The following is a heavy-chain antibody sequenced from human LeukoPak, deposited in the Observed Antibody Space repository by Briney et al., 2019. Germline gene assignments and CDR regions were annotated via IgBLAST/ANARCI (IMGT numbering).Heavy chain of an antibody. J-gene: IGHJ4*02. Sequence: TSETLSLTCTASGGSISSGGCYWSWVRQHSGRGLEWIGYIYYSGNTRYNPSLKSRVTMSVDTSQNQFSLKLNSVTAADTAVYYCARGKNDYSNRYYFDYWGQGTLVTVSS. CDR2: IYYSGNT. D-gene: IGHD4-11*01. CDR3: ARGKNDYSNRYYFDY. CDR1: GGSISSGGCY. V-gene: IGHV4-31*03.